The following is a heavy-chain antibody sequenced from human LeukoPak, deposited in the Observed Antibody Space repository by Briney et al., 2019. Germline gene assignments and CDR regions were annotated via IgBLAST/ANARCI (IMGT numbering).Heavy chain of an antibody. J-gene: IGHJ6*02. CDR1: GGSISSYY. Sequence: SETLSLTCTVSGGSISSYYWSWIRQPPGKGLEWIGYIYYSGSTNYNPSLKSRVTISVDTSKNQFSLKLSSVTAADTAAYYCARLPLAAAGRGYYYYYGMDVWGQGTTVTVSS. D-gene: IGHD6-13*01. V-gene: IGHV4-59*08. CDR2: IYYSGST. CDR3: ARLPLAAAGRGYYYYYGMDV.